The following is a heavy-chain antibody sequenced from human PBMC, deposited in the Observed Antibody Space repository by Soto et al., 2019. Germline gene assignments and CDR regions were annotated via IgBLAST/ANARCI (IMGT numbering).Heavy chain of an antibody. D-gene: IGHD5-12*01. CDR2: IYYSGST. Sequence: SETLSLTCTVSGGSISSYYWSWIRQPPGKGLEWIGYIYYSGSTNYNPSLKSRVTISVDTSKSHFSLKLSSVTAADTAVYYCAREGYADDAFDSWGQGTRVTVSS. V-gene: IGHV4-59*01. J-gene: IGHJ3*02. CDR3: AREGYADDAFDS. CDR1: GGSISSYY.